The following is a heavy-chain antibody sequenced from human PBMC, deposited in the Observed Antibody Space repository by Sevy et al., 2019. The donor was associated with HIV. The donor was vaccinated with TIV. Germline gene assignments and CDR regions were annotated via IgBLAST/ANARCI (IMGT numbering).Heavy chain of an antibody. J-gene: IGHJ6*02. CDR3: ARVPRNSGYGSYYYYGMDV. D-gene: IGHD5-12*01. V-gene: IGHV3-13*01. Sequence: GGSLRLSCAASGFTFSSYDMHWVRQATGKGLEWVSAIGTAGDTYYPGSVKGRFTISRENAKNSLYLQLNSLRAGDTAVYYCARVPRNSGYGSYYYYGMDVWGQGTTVTVSS. CDR1: GFTFSSYD. CDR2: IGTAGDT.